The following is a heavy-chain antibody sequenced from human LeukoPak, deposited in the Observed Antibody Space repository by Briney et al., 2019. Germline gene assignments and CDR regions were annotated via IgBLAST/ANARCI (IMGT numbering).Heavy chain of an antibody. V-gene: IGHV1-18*04. CDR3: ARGGDGDYDY. J-gene: IGHJ4*02. Sequence: ASVKVSCKASGYTFTGYYMHWVRQAPGQGLEWLGWITPYNGSPTYAQRLQGRVTLTTDTSTTTAYMELRSLTSDDTAIYYCARGGDGDYDYWGQGTLVTVSS. D-gene: IGHD4-17*01. CDR2: ITPYNGSP. CDR1: GYTFTGYY.